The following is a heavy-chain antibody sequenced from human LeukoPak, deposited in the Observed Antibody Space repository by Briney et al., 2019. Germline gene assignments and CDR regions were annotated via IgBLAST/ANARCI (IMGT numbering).Heavy chain of an antibody. CDR1: GYTFTGYY. CDR2: INPNSGGT. J-gene: IGHJ4*02. D-gene: IGHD3-3*01. CDR3: ARDGYYDFWSGHYISYFDY. V-gene: IGHV1-2*02. Sequence: GASVKVSCKASGYTFTGYYMHWVRQAPEQGLEWMGWINPNSGGTNYAQKFQGRVTMTRDTSISTAYMELSRLRSDDTAVYYCARDGYYDFWSGHYISYFDYWGQGTLVTVSS.